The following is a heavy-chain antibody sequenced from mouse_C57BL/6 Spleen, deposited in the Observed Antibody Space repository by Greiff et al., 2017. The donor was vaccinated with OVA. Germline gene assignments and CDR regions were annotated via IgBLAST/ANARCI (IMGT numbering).Heavy chain of an antibody. CDR3: AIDSSGYTWFAY. Sequence: VQLVESGPELVKPGASVKISCKASGYAFSSSWMNWVKQRPGKGLEWIGRIYPGDGDTNYNGKFKGKATLTADKSSSTAYMQLSSLTSEDSAVYFCAIDSSGYTWFAYWGQGTLVTVSA. V-gene: IGHV1-82*01. J-gene: IGHJ3*01. CDR2: IYPGDGDT. CDR1: GYAFSSSW. D-gene: IGHD3-2*02.